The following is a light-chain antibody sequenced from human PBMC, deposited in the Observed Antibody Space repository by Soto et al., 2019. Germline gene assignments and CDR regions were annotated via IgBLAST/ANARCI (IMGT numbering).Light chain of an antibody. CDR3: QQHGNSPLYT. CDR1: QSVSSKD. J-gene: IGKJ2*01. CDR2: AAS. Sequence: EIVLTQSPGTLSLAPGDRATISCRASQSVSSKDLAWYQQKSGQAPRLLMYAASRRATGIPDRFSGSASGTDFTLTINRLEPEDFAVYYCQQHGNSPLYTFGQGTNLEIK. V-gene: IGKV3-20*01.